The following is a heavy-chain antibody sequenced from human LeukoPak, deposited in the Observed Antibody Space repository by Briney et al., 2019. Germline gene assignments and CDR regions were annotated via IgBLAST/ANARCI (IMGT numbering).Heavy chain of an antibody. D-gene: IGHD4-17*01. CDR3: ATARTLRVTTSFDY. CDR1: GDSLSDYF. Sequence: SETLSLTCTVSGDSLSDYFWSWIRQPPGKGLEWIGYNSGSTNYNASLKSRVTILLVRSKNQFSLKLSSVTAADTAVYYCATARTLRVTTSFDYWGQGALVTVSS. J-gene: IGHJ4*02. V-gene: IGHV4-59*08. CDR2: NSGST.